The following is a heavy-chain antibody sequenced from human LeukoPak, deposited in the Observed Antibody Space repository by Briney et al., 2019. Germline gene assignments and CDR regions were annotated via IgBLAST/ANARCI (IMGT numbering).Heavy chain of an antibody. CDR3: ARDLNPVRVAENWFDP. CDR2: IYRSGSS. J-gene: IGHJ5*02. CDR1: GGSISSGSYY. V-gene: IGHV4-61*02. D-gene: IGHD6-19*01. Sequence: PSQTLSLTCTVSGGSISSGSYYWNWIRQPAGKGLEWIGRIYRSGSSNYNPSLKSRVTVSVDTSKDQFSLKLSSVTAADTAVYYCARDLNPVRVAENWFDPWGQGTLVTVSS.